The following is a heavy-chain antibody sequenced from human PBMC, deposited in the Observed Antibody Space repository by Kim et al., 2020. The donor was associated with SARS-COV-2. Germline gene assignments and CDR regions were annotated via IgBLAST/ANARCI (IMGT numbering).Heavy chain of an antibody. J-gene: IGHJ4*02. CDR1: GFTFNSYG. CDR3: ARGGFGTVTDY. Sequence: GGSLRLSCAASGFTFNSYGMAWVRQAPGKGLEWVSDISGSGDRTYHADSVKGRFTISRDNSRNTLYLQMNNLRVEDMAVYYCARGGFGTVTDYWGQGTLVPVTS. D-gene: IGHD3-16*01. V-gene: IGHV3-23*01. CDR2: ISGSGDRT.